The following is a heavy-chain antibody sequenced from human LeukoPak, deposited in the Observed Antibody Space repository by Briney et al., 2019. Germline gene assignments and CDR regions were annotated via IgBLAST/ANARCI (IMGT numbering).Heavy chain of an antibody. V-gene: IGHV3-21*01. Sequence: PGGSLRLSCAASGFTFSSYSMNWVRRAPGKGLEWVSSISSSSSYIYYADSVKGRFTISRDNAKNSLYLQMNSLRAEDTAVYYCARAAVAEPYYYYGMDVWGKGTTVTVSS. J-gene: IGHJ6*04. CDR2: ISSSSSYI. CDR3: ARAAVAEPYYYYGMDV. D-gene: IGHD6-19*01. CDR1: GFTFSSYS.